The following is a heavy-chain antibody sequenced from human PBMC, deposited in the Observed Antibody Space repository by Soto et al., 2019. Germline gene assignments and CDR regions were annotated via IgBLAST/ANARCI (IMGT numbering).Heavy chain of an antibody. CDR2: IYWDADK. J-gene: IGHJ5*01. CDR3: ARTRVVYSSDS. Sequence: QITLKESGSTLVNTTQTLSLTCTFSGFSLSATGVGVGWIRQTPGKALEWLSVIYWDADKRYSPSLKSWLTITKDISKNQVVLRITNMDPVDTATYSCARTRVVYSSDSWGQGTVVTVSS. V-gene: IGHV2-5*02. CDR1: GFSLSATGVG. D-gene: IGHD6-6*01.